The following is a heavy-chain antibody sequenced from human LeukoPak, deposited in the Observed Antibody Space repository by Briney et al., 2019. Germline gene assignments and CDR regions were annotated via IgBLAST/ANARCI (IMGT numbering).Heavy chain of an antibody. J-gene: IGHJ3*02. D-gene: IGHD3-22*01. CDR3: ARDHYYDSSGYPGAFDI. V-gene: IGHV3-9*01. CDR1: GFTFDDYA. CDR2: ISWNSGSI. Sequence: GRSLRLSCAASGFTFDDYAMHWVRQAPGKGLEWVSGISWNSGSIGYADSVKGRFTISRDNARTSLYLEMNSLRTEDTALYYCARDHYYDSSGYPGAFDIWGQGTMVTVSS.